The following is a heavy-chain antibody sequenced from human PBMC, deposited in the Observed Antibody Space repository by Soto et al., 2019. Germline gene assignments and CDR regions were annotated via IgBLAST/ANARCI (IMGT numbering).Heavy chain of an antibody. Sequence: QVQLVESGGGVVQPGRSLRLSCAASGFTFSSYAMHWVRQAPGKGLEWVAVISYDGSNKYYADSVKGRFTISRDNSKNTLYRQMNSLRAEDTAVYYCARELRGGWFDPWGQGTLVTVSS. V-gene: IGHV3-30-3*01. CDR1: GFTFSSYA. D-gene: IGHD2-15*01. CDR2: ISYDGSNK. J-gene: IGHJ5*02. CDR3: ARELRGGWFDP.